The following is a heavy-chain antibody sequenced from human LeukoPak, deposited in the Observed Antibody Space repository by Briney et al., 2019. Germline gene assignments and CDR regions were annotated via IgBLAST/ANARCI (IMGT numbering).Heavy chain of an antibody. J-gene: IGHJ4*02. D-gene: IGHD3-22*01. CDR3: ARVGGGYDSSGYYRD. V-gene: IGHV1-2*02. CDR1: GYTFTGDY. Sequence: GASVKVSCKXSGYTFTGDYMHWVRQAPGQGLEWMGRINPNSGGTNYAQKFQGRVTMTRDTSISTAYMELSRLRSDDTAVYYCARVGGGYDSSGYYRDWGQGTLVTVSS. CDR2: INPNSGGT.